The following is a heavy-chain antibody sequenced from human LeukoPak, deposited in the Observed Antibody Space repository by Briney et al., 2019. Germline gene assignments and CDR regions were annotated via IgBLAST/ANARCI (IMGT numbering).Heavy chain of an antibody. D-gene: IGHD3-10*01. V-gene: IGHV4-30-4*08. CDR3: ARVLYGSGSSTSLILGYFDY. Sequence: KPSETLSLTCTVSGGSISSGGYYWSWIRQHPGKGLEWIGYIYYSGSTYYNPSLKSRVTISVDTSKNQFSLKLSSVTAADTAVYYCARVLYGSGSSTSLILGYFDYWGQGTLVTVSS. J-gene: IGHJ4*02. CDR1: GGSISSGGYY. CDR2: IYYSGST.